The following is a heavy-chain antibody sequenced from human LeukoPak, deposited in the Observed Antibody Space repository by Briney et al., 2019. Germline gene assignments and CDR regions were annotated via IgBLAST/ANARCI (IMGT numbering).Heavy chain of an antibody. CDR1: GFTFSNYG. CDR3: AKVGSDVAFDY. J-gene: IGHJ4*02. Sequence: AGSLRLSCAASGFTFSNYGMHWVRQAPGKGLEWVALLSYDGSKKYYADSVKGRFTISRDNSQNTLYLQMNSLRAEDTAVYYCAKVGSDVAFDYWGQGTLVTVSS. V-gene: IGHV3-30*18. CDR2: LSYDGSKK. D-gene: IGHD2-15*01.